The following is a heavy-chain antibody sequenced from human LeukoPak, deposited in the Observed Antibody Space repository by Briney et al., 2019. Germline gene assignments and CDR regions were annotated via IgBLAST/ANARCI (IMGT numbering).Heavy chain of an antibody. D-gene: IGHD5-18*01. CDR2: ISWNSGSI. J-gene: IGHJ4*02. V-gene: IGHV3-9*01. CDR1: GFTFDDYA. CDR3: AREARGYSYGARYDIDY. Sequence: GGSLRLSCAASGFTFDDYAMPWVRQAPGKGLEWVSGISWNSGSIGYADSVKGRFTISRDNAKNSLYPQMNSLRAADTAVYYCAREARGYSYGARYDIDYWGQGTLVTVSS.